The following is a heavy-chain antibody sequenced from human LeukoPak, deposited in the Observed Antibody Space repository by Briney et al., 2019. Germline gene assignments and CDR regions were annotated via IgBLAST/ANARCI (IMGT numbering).Heavy chain of an antibody. Sequence: SETLSLTCTVSGGSISSYYWSWIRQPPGKGLEWIGYIYYSGNTNYNPSLKSRVTISVDTSKNQFSLKLSSVTAADTAVYYCARAGVATITVDYWGQGTLVTVSS. CDR3: ARAGVATITVDY. D-gene: IGHD5-12*01. V-gene: IGHV4-59*01. CDR1: GGSISSYY. J-gene: IGHJ4*02. CDR2: IYYSGNT.